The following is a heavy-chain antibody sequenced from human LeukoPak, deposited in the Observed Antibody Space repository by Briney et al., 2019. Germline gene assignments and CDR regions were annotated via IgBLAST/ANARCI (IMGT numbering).Heavy chain of an antibody. CDR3: ARNSYPRYIWFDP. CDR1: GYSISSGYY. Sequence: PSETLSLTCAVSGYSISSGYYWGWIRQPPGKGLEWIGSIYHSGSTYYNPSLKSRVTISVDTSKNQFSLKLSSVTAADTAVYYCARNSYPRYIWFDPWGQGTLVTVSS. V-gene: IGHV4-38-2*01. J-gene: IGHJ5*02. D-gene: IGHD5-18*01. CDR2: IYHSGST.